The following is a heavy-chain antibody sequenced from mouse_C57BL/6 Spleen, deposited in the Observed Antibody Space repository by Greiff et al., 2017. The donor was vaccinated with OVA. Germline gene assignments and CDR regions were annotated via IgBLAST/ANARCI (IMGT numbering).Heavy chain of an antibody. CDR3: ARETTVVPFDY. Sequence: EVKLEESGPGLVKPSQSLSLTCSVTGYSITSGYYWNWIRQFPGNKLECMGYISYDGSNNYNPSLKNRISITRDTSTNQFFLKLNSVTTEDTATYYCARETTVVPFDYWGQGTTLTVSS. CDR2: ISYDGSN. CDR1: GYSITSGYY. J-gene: IGHJ2*01. V-gene: IGHV3-6*01. D-gene: IGHD1-1*01.